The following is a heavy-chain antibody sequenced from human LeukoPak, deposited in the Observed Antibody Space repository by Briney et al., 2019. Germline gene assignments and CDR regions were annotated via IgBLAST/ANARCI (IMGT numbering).Heavy chain of an antibody. Sequence: SETLSLTCTVSGGSTSNSRYYWGWVRQPPGKGLECIGSVYYRGSTYYNPSLKSRVTISVDTSKNQLSLKLSSVAAADTAVYYCARVGLLRYSSRHFDYWGQGTLVTVSS. CDR2: VYYRGST. D-gene: IGHD6-13*01. V-gene: IGHV4-39*01. J-gene: IGHJ4*02. CDR1: GGSTSNSRYY. CDR3: ARVGLLRYSSRHFDY.